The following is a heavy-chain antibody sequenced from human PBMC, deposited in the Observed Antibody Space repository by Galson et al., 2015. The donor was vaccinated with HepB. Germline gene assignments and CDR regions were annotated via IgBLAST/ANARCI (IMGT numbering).Heavy chain of an antibody. D-gene: IGHD3-22*01. CDR3: ARDGTYYYDSSGYYTWDFGAFDI. CDR2: ISSSSSTI. V-gene: IGHV3-48*02. J-gene: IGHJ3*02. Sequence: LRLSCAASGFTFSSYSMNWVRQAPGKGLEWVSYISSSSSTIYYADSVKGRFTISRDNAKNSLYLQMNSLRDEDTAVYYCARDGTYYYDSSGYYTWDFGAFDIWGQGTMVTVSS. CDR1: GFTFSSYS.